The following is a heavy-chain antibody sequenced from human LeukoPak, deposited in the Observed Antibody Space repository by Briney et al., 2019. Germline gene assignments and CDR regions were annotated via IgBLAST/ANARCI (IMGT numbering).Heavy chain of an antibody. CDR2: ISYDGSNK. CDR1: GFTFSSYA. Sequence: GGSLRLFCAASGFTFSSYAMHWVRQAPGKGLEWVAVISYDGSNKYYADSVKGRFTISRDNSKNTLYLQMNSLRAEDTAVYYCARDQGAGTEEEEYWYFDLWGRGTLVTVSS. V-gene: IGHV3-30-3*01. D-gene: IGHD6-13*01. CDR3: ARDQGAGTEEEEYWYFDL. J-gene: IGHJ2*01.